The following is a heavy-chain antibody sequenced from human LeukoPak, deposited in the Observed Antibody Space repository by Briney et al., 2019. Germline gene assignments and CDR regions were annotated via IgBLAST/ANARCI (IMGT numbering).Heavy chain of an antibody. J-gene: IGHJ4*02. CDR1: GFTFSTYG. CDR2: ISGSGGST. V-gene: IGHV3-23*01. CDR3: AKDLVGATDY. D-gene: IGHD1-26*01. Sequence: PGRSLRLSCAASGFTFSTYGMHWVRQAPGKGLEWVSAISGSGGSTYYADSVKGRFTISRDNSKNTLYLQMNSLRAEDTAVYYCAKDLVGATDYWGQGTLVTVSS.